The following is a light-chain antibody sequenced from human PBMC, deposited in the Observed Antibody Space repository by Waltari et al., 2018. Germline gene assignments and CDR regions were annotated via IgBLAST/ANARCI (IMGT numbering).Light chain of an antibody. CDR3: GAGDDSLNGWV. V-gene: IGLV1-44*01. Sequence: QSVLTQPPSASGTPGQRVTISCSGSSSNIGSNTVNWYQQLPGTAPKLLIYSNNQRPSGVPDRFSGSKSGTSASLAISGRQAEDEADYYCGAGDDSLNGWVFGGGTKRPVL. CDR2: SNN. CDR1: SSNIGSNT. J-gene: IGLJ3*02.